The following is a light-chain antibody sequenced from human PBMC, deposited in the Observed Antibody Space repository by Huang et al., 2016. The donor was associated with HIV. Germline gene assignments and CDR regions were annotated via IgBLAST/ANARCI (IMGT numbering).Light chain of an antibody. J-gene: IGKJ1*01. Sequence: EIVMTQSPATMSVSPGEGVTLSCRASQRVAPNLAWYQQRTGQAHRLLMYHASIRSACIPARFSGSGSGTDFTRTISSLQSEDFAVYYCQQYNNWPPWTFGQGTKVEI. CDR2: HAS. V-gene: IGKV3-15*01. CDR3: QQYNNWPPWT. CDR1: QRVAPN.